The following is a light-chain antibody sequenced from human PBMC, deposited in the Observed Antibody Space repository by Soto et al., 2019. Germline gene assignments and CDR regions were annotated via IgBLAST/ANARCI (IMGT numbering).Light chain of an antibody. J-gene: IGKJ1*01. CDR3: QQSYSSPQT. Sequence: IKMTPTQSYLAASVGDRVTITCRASQSVSNYLNWYQQKPGKPPRLLIYTVSSLQNGVSSRFSCSGSGTDFTLTINSLQPQDFATYFCQQSYSSPQTFGQGTKVDIK. V-gene: IGKV1-39*01. CDR2: TVS. CDR1: QSVSNY.